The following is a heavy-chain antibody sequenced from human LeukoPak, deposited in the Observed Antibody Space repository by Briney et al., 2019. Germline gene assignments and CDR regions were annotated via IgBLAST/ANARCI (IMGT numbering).Heavy chain of an antibody. J-gene: IGHJ4*02. V-gene: IGHV3-64*01. CDR2: ISSNGGST. CDR3: ARDGVTVTTPSSSYYFDY. D-gene: IGHD4-17*01. Sequence: PGGSLRLSCAASGFTFSSYAMHWVRQAPGKGLEYVSAISSNGGSTYYANSVKGRFTISRDNSKNTLYLQMGSLRAEDTAVYYCARDGVTVTTPSSSYYFDYWGQGTLVTVSS. CDR1: GFTFSSYA.